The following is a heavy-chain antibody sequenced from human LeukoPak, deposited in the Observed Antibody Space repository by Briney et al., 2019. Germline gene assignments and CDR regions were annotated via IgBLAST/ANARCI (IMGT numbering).Heavy chain of an antibody. D-gene: IGHD3-22*01. CDR2: ISGSGGST. V-gene: IGHV3-23*01. J-gene: IGHJ4*02. CDR1: GFTFSSYA. Sequence: GGSLRLSCAASGFTFSSYAMSWVRQAPGKGLEWVSAISGSGGSTYYADSVKGRFTISRDNSKNTLYLQMNSLRAEDTAVYYCAKSPISITMIVVVITNYYFDYWGQGTLVTVSS. CDR3: AKSPISITMIVVVITNYYFDY.